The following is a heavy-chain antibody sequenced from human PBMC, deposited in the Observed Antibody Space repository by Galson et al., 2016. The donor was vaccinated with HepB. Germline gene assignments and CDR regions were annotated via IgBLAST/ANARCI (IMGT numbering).Heavy chain of an antibody. CDR1: GFTFSNYW. J-gene: IGHJ4*02. Sequence: SLRLSCAASGFTFSNYWMSWVRQAPGKGLEWVANIKEDGSEKYYVDSVKGRFTISRDNAKNSLYLQMNSLRAEDTALYYCAKGTPFDEYYFDYWGQGTLVTVSS. CDR3: AKGTPFDEYYFDY. D-gene: IGHD3-9*01. V-gene: IGHV3-7*05. CDR2: IKEDGSEK.